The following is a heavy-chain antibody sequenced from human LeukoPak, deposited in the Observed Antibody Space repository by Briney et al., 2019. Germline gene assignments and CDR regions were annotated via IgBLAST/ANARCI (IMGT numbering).Heavy chain of an antibody. Sequence: EASVTLSCKASGYTFTGYYFHWVRQAPGQGLEWMRWINPNTAGTNYAQKFLGGVTLTWDTSISTAYMELNRLTSDDTAVYYCATSAGDYRAGHYYYMGVWGKGTSVTVSS. D-gene: IGHD4-11*01. CDR1: GYTFTGYY. CDR3: ATSAGDYRAGHYYYMGV. V-gene: IGHV1-2*02. J-gene: IGHJ6*03. CDR2: INPNTAGT.